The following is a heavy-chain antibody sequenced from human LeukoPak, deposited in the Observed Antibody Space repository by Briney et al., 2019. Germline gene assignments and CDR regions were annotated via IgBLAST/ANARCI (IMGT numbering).Heavy chain of an antibody. V-gene: IGHV3-23*01. CDR1: GFTFSSYA. Sequence: GGSLRLSCAASGFTFSSYAMSWVRQAPGKGLEWVSAISGSGGSTYYADSVKGRFTISRDNSKNTLYLRMNSLRAEDTAVYYCAKDLLNRYYYDSSGYGRGFDYWGQGTLVTVSS. D-gene: IGHD3-22*01. CDR3: AKDLLNRYYYDSSGYGRGFDY. J-gene: IGHJ4*02. CDR2: ISGSGGST.